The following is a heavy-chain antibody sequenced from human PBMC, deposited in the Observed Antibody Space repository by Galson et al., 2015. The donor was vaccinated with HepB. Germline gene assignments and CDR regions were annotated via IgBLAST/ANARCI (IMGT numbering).Heavy chain of an antibody. J-gene: IGHJ4*02. CDR3: ARDPSVTYYYDT. V-gene: IGHV3-30-3*01. Sequence: SLRLSCAASGFTFSSYAMHWVRQAPGKGLEWVASISYDGSNKYYADSVKGRFTISRDNSKSTLYLQMNSLGAEDTAVYYCARDPSVTYYYDTWGQGTLVTVSS. CDR1: GFTFSSYA. D-gene: IGHD2-21*02. CDR2: ISYDGSNK.